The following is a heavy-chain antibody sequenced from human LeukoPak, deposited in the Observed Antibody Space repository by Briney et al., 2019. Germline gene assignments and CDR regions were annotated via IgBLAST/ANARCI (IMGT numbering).Heavy chain of an antibody. Sequence: PSETLSLTCSVSNDSISSGRYYWIWIRQTAGKGLEWIGRIYTSGSTNYNPSLKSRVIISVDTSKNQFSLSLSSVTAADTAVYYCARDRTGWLQADYWGPGTLVTVSS. J-gene: IGHJ4*02. V-gene: IGHV4-61*02. CDR3: ARDRTGWLQADY. CDR1: NDSISSGRYY. D-gene: IGHD5-24*01. CDR2: IYTSGST.